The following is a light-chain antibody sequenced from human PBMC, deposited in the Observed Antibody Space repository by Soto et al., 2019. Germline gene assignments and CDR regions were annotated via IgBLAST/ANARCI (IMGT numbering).Light chain of an antibody. J-gene: IGLJ1*01. CDR1: SSDVGGYNY. CDR2: DVS. CDR3: CSFAGNYIYV. V-gene: IGLV2-11*01. Sequence: QSVLTQHRSVSGSPGQSVTISCTGTSSDVGGYNYVSWYLQHPGKAPKVMIYDVSKRPSGVPDRFSGSKSGNTASLTISGLQSEDEADYYCCSFAGNYIYVFGTGTKVTVL.